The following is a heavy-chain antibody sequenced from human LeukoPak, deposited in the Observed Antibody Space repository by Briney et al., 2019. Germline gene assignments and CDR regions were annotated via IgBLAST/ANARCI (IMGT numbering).Heavy chain of an antibody. V-gene: IGHV1-69*01. CDR1: GGTFSSYA. Sequence: SVKVSCKASGGTFSSYASSWVRQAPGQGLEWMGGIIPIFGTANYAQKFQGRVTITADESTSTAYMELSSLRSEDTAVYYCASPDVYRVEMATISDAFDIWGQGTMVTVSS. CDR2: IIPIFGTA. D-gene: IGHD5-24*01. CDR3: ASPDVYRVEMATISDAFDI. J-gene: IGHJ3*02.